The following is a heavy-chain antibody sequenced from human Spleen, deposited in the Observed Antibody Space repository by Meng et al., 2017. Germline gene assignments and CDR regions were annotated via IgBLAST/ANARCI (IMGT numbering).Heavy chain of an antibody. V-gene: IGHV4-39*01. J-gene: IGHJ4*02. CDR3: ARRVHDGRHYHYFDY. CDR1: GGAIGSNCYR. CDR2: IDYSGTT. Sequence: QLQLQESGPGLVKPSETLSLTCTVTGGAIGSNCYRWGWIRQPPGKGLEWVGTIDYSGTTYYNPSLKSRVTISVDTSKNQFSLRLSSVTAADTAVYYCARRVHDGRHYHYFDYWGQGALVTVSS. D-gene: IGHD3-16*01.